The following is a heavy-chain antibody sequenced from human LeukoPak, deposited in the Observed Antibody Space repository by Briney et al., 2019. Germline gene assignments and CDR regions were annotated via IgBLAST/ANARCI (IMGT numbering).Heavy chain of an antibody. D-gene: IGHD5-18*01. CDR3: ARRRDVDTAMVRNPAYYYYYYGMDV. CDR1: GGSISSSNW. J-gene: IGHJ6*04. V-gene: IGHV4-4*02. Sequence: TSETLSLTCAVSGGSISSSNWWSWVRQPPGKGLEWIGEIYHSGSTNYNPSLKSRVTISVDTSKNQFSLKLSSVTAADTAVYYCARRRDVDTAMVRNPAYYYYYYGMDVWGKGTTVTVSS. CDR2: IYHSGST.